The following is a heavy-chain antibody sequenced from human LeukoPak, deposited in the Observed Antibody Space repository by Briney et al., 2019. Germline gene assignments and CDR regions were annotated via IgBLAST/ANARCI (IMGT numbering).Heavy chain of an antibody. Sequence: AGGSLRLSCAASGFTFSGSAMHWVRQASGKGLEWVGRIRSKANSYATAYAASVKGRFTISRDDSKNTAYLQMNSLKTEDTAVYYCRSSSSEHYYYYYYMDVWGKGTTVTVSS. CDR2: IRSKANSYAT. J-gene: IGHJ6*03. V-gene: IGHV3-73*01. CDR3: RSSSSEHYYYYYYMDV. D-gene: IGHD6-6*01. CDR1: GFTFSGSA.